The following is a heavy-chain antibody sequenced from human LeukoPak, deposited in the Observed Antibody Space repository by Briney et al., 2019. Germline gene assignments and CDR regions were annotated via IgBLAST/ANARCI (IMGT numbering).Heavy chain of an antibody. J-gene: IGHJ3*02. Sequence: GGSLRLSCAASGFTFSSYAMSWVRQAPGKGLEWVSAISGSGGSTYYADSVKGRFTISRGNSKNTLYLQMNSLRAEDTAVYYCAKGSDYYDRSGYYYGHDAFDIWGQGTMVTVSS. D-gene: IGHD3-22*01. CDR2: ISGSGGST. CDR3: AKGSDYYDRSGYYYGHDAFDI. V-gene: IGHV3-23*01. CDR1: GFTFSSYA.